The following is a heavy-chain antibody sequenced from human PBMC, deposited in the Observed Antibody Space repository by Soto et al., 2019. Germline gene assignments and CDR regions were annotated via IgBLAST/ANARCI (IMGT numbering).Heavy chain of an antibody. CDR1: GFSVATYN. D-gene: IGHD2-8*01. V-gene: IGHV3-21*02. Sequence: EVQLVESGGGLVKPGGSLRLSCAASGFSVATYNMNWVRQAPGKGLEWVSSITTSTSSNVYYADSVKGRFTISRDSAKTSLYLQMNSLRAEDTALYFCALYDALFFDYRGQGTLVTVSS. J-gene: IGHJ4*02. CDR2: ITTSTSSNV. CDR3: ALYDALFFDY.